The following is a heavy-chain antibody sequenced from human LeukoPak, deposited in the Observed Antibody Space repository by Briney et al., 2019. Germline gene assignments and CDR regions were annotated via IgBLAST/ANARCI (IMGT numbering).Heavy chain of an antibody. J-gene: IGHJ4*02. Sequence: PSDTLSLTCSVSGYSFTSGHYWGWLRQPPGKGLEWIGDIYHTGSTHYNPSLKSRVTISVDTSKNQFSLELSSVAAADTAVYYCARYCSSTTCILRAFDYWGQGTLVTVSS. CDR1: GYSFTSGHY. CDR3: ARYCSSTTCILRAFDY. V-gene: IGHV4-38-2*01. D-gene: IGHD2-2*01. CDR2: IYHTGST.